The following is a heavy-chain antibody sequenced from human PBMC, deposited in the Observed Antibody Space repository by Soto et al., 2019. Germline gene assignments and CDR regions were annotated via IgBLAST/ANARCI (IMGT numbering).Heavy chain of an antibody. CDR3: ARGGPDMSSGYYYPFGY. CDR1: GFTFSSYA. Sequence: GGSLRLSCAASGFTFSSYAMHWVRQAPGKGLEWVAVISYDGSNKYYADSVKGRFTISRDNSKNTLYLQMNSLRAEDTAVYYCARGGPDMSSGYYYPFGYWGQGTLVTVSS. CDR2: ISYDGSNK. V-gene: IGHV3-30-3*01. D-gene: IGHD3-22*01. J-gene: IGHJ4*02.